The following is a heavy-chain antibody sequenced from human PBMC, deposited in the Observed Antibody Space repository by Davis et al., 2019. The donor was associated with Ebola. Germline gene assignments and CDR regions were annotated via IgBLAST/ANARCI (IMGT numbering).Heavy chain of an antibody. CDR2: IIPILGIA. D-gene: IGHD6-19*01. CDR3: ARRSSGWFDAFDI. Sequence: AASVKVSCKASGGTFSSYAISWVRQAPGQGLEWMGRIIPILGIANYAQKFQGRVTITADKSTSTAYMELSSLRSEDTAVYYCARRSSGWFDAFDIWGQGTMVTVSS. CDR1: GGTFSSYA. J-gene: IGHJ3*02. V-gene: IGHV1-69*04.